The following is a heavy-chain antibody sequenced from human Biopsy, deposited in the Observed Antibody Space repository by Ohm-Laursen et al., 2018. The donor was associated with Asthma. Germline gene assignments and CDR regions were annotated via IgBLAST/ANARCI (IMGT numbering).Heavy chain of an antibody. J-gene: IGHJ6*02. Sequence: SSLRLSCAASGFRFPIYGMHWVRQGPGKGPERVALISYDGRETGYVDSVKGRFTISRDNFRNTVHLQMSSLRPEDSAVYYCTRDRFYNSVTSESFYYGVDVWGQGTTVTVSS. V-gene: IGHV3-30*03. CDR3: TRDRFYNSVTSESFYYGVDV. CDR1: GFRFPIYG. D-gene: IGHD2-21*02. CDR2: ISYDGRET.